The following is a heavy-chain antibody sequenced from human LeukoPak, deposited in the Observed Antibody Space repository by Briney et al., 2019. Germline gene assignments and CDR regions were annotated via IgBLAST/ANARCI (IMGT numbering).Heavy chain of an antibody. J-gene: IGHJ4*02. CDR3: ARHVWLQPFDY. CDR2: IYSTGST. D-gene: IGHD3-9*01. CDR1: GGSISNYY. V-gene: IGHV4-59*08. Sequence: SETLSLTCTVSGGSISNYYWSWIRQPPGKGLEWIGHIYSTGSTTYSPSLKSRVIMSADTSKNQFSLKLSSVTAADTAVYYCARHVWLQPFDYWGQGTLVTVSS.